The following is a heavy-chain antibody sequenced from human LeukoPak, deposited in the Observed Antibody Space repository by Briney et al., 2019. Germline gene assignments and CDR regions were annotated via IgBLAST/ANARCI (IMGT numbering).Heavy chain of an antibody. CDR3: ASESPYDSSGWDAFDI. J-gene: IGHJ3*02. D-gene: IGHD3-22*01. CDR2: IYYSGST. V-gene: IGHV4-59*01. Sequence: PSETLSLTCTVSGGSISSYYWSWIRQPPGKGLEWIGYIYYSGSTNYNPSLKSRVTISVDTSKNQFSLKLSSVTAADTAVYYCASESPYDSSGWDAFDIWGQGTMVTVSS. CDR1: GGSISSYY.